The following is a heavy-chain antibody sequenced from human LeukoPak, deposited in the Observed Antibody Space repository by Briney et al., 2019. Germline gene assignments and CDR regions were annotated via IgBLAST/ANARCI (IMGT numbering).Heavy chain of an antibody. J-gene: IGHJ3*02. CDR2: IIPILGIA. Sequence: GASVEVSCKASGGTFGSYTISWVRQAPGQGLEWMGRIIPILGIANYAQKFQGRVTITADKSTSTAYMELSSLRSEDTAVYYCAREGPTMIVLADAFDIWGQGTMVTVSS. CDR1: GGTFGSYT. V-gene: IGHV1-69*04. CDR3: AREGPTMIVLADAFDI. D-gene: IGHD3-22*01.